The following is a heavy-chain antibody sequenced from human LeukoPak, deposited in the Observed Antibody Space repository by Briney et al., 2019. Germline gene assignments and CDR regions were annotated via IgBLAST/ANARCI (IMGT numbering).Heavy chain of an antibody. D-gene: IGHD3-3*01. CDR2: INPNSGGT. CDR3: ARTDYDFWSGNRRGDDY. CDR1: GYTFTGYY. V-gene: IGHV1-2*02. J-gene: IGHJ4*02. Sequence: ASVKVSCKASGYTFTGYYMHWVRQAPGQGLEWMGWINPNSGGTNYAQKFQGRVTMTRDTSISTAYMELSRLRSDDTAVYYCARTDYDFWSGNRRGDDYWGQGTLVTVSS.